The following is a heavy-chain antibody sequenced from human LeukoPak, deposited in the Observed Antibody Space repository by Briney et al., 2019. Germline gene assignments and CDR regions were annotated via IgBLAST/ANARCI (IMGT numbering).Heavy chain of an antibody. CDR3: ARGVDYYDSGGTIYY. CDR1: GFTFSSYA. Sequence: GRSLRLSCAASGFTFSSYAMHWVRQAPGKGLEWVAVISYDGSNKYYADSVKGRFTISRDNSKNTLYPQMNSLRAEDTAVYYCARGVDYYDSGGTIYYWGQGTLVTVSS. J-gene: IGHJ4*02. D-gene: IGHD3-22*01. CDR2: ISYDGSNK. V-gene: IGHV3-30-3*01.